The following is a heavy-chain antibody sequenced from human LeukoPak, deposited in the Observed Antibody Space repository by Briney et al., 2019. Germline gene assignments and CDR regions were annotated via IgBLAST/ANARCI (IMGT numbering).Heavy chain of an antibody. Sequence: ASVKVSCKASGGTFSSYAISWVRQAPGQGLEWMGGIIPIFGTANYAQKFQGRVTMTEDTSTDTAYMELSSLRSEDTAVYYCAASYTPGAFDIWGQGTMVTVSS. CDR3: AASYTPGAFDI. CDR2: IIPIFGTA. CDR1: GGTFSSYA. V-gene: IGHV1-69*06. J-gene: IGHJ3*02. D-gene: IGHD1-1*01.